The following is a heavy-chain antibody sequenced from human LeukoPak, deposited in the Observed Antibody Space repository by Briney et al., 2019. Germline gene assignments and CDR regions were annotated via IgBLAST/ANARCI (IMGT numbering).Heavy chain of an antibody. J-gene: IGHJ4*02. Sequence: ASVKVSCKASGYTFTTYYMHWVRQAPGQGLEWMGIINPSGGSTSYAQKFQDRVTMTGDMPTSTAYMELSSLRSEDTAVYYCARGDYGDYFDYWGQGTLVAVSS. CDR3: ARGDYGDYFDY. CDR1: GYTFTTYY. D-gene: IGHD4-17*01. V-gene: IGHV1-46*01. CDR2: INPSGGST.